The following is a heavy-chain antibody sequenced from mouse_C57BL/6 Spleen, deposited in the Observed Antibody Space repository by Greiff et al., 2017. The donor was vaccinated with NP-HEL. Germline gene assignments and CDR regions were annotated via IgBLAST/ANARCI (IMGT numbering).Heavy chain of an antibody. D-gene: IGHD1-2*01. CDR2: ISDGGSYT. J-gene: IGHJ2*01. Sequence: EVQLVESGGGLVKPGGSLKLSCAASGFTFSSYAMSWVRQTPEKRLEWVATISDGGSYTYYPDNVKGRFTISRDNAKNNLYLQMSHLKSEDTAMYYCARDRGGTALFDYWGQGTTLTVSS. CDR1: GFTFSSYA. V-gene: IGHV5-4*01. CDR3: ARDRGGTALFDY.